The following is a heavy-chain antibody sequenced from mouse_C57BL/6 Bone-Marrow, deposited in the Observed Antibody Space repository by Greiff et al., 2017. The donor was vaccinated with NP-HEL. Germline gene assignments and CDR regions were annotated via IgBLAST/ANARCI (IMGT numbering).Heavy chain of an antibody. J-gene: IGHJ1*03. CDR2: INPNNGGT. Sequence: EVQLQQSGPELVKPGASVKMSCKASGYTFTDYNMHWVKQSHGKSLEWNGYINPNNGGTSYNQKFKGKATLTVNKSSSTAYMELRSLTSEDSAVYYCARCTVTTVVATNFDVWGTGTTVTVSS. CDR3: ARCTVTTVVATNFDV. V-gene: IGHV1-22*01. CDR1: GYTFTDYN. D-gene: IGHD1-1*01.